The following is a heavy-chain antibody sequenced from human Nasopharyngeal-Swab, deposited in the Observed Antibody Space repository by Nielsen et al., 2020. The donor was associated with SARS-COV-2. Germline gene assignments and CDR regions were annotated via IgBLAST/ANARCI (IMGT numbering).Heavy chain of an antibody. Sequence: ASVKVSCKASGYTFTSYAMNWVRQAPGQGLEWMGWINTNTGNPTYAQGFTGRFVFSLDTSVSTAYLQISSLKAEDTAVYYCARDAVGATIVFFYYWGQGTLVTVSS. CDR1: GYTFTSYA. J-gene: IGHJ4*02. CDR3: ARDAVGATIVFFYY. V-gene: IGHV7-4-1*02. CDR2: INTNTGNP. D-gene: IGHD1-26*01.